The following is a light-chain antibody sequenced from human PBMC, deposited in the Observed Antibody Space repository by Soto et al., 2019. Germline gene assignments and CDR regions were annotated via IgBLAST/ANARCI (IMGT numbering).Light chain of an antibody. CDR2: GAS. Sequence: ENVLTQSPGTLSLSPGERATLSCRASQIVSSNFLAWYQQRPGQAPRLLIYGASSRATGIPDRFSGSGSGTDFTLTISRLEPEDFAVYFCQQYGSSPSTFGQGTKVDIK. V-gene: IGKV3-20*01. CDR3: QQYGSSPST. J-gene: IGKJ1*01. CDR1: QIVSSNF.